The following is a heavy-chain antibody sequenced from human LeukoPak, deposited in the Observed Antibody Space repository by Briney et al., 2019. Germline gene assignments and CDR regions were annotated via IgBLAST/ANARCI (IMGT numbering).Heavy chain of an antibody. Sequence: GGPLRLSCEAPGFTLRSNSMNWVGKAQGKGLEWVSGINWNGGSTGYADSVKGRFTISRDNAKNSLYLQMNSLRAEDTALYYCARDGDTHGGDYWGQGTLVTVSS. CDR1: GFTLRSNS. J-gene: IGHJ4*02. CDR2: INWNGGST. CDR3: ARDGDTHGGDY. D-gene: IGHD3-16*01. V-gene: IGHV3-20*04.